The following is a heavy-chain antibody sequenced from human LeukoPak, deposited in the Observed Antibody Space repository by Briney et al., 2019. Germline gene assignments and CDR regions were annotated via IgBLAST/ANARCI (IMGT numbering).Heavy chain of an antibody. CDR1: GYTFTSYD. D-gene: IGHD6-19*01. CDR3: ASSGPTALGAFDI. V-gene: IGHV1-8*03. Sequence: ASVKVSCKASGYTFTSYDINWVRQATGQGLEWMGWMNPNSGNTGYAQKFQGRVTITRNTSISTAYMELSSLRSEDMAVYHCASSGPTALGAFDIWGQGTMVTVSS. CDR2: MNPNSGNT. J-gene: IGHJ3*02.